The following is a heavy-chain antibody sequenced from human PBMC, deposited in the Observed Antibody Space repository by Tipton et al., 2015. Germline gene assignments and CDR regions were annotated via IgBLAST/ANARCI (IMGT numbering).Heavy chain of an antibody. CDR3: ARFTDGGYDYFDY. CDR2: IYYGDSDT. Sequence: QLVQSGAEVKKPGESLKISCKGSEDSFANYWIGWVRQMPGKGLEWMGMIYYGDSDTTYSPSFQGQVSMSVDKFLRTAYLQWNSLKASDTATYYCARFTDGGYDYFDYWGQGTLVTVSS. J-gene: IGHJ4*02. CDR1: EDSFANYW. D-gene: IGHD5-12*01. V-gene: IGHV5-51*01.